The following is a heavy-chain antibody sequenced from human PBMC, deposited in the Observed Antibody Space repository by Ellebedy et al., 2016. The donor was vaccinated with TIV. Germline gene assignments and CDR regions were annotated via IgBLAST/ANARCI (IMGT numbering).Heavy chain of an antibody. CDR3: ARNRHVDRGDCLDH. CDR1: GFIFSNYG. CDR2: IWYDGGNK. V-gene: IGHV3-33*01. Sequence: PGGSLRLSCEASGFIFSNYGMHWVRQAPGKGLEWVAFIWYDGGNKYYADSVKGRFTISRDNSKNTLYLQMKNVGAEDTAVFYCARNRHVDRGDCLDHWGQGTLVTVSS. D-gene: IGHD2-21*02. J-gene: IGHJ4*02.